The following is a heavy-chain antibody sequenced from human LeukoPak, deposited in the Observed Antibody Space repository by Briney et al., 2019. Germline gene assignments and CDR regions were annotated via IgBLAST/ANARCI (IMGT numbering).Heavy chain of an antibody. Sequence: SETLSLTCAVYGGSFSGYYWSWIRQPPGKGLEWIGEINHSGSTNYNPSLKSRVTISVDTSNNQFSLKLTSVTAADTAVYFCARGAYGSRNSNWFDPWGQGTLVTVSS. J-gene: IGHJ5*02. CDR3: ARGAYGSRNSNWFDP. D-gene: IGHD3-10*01. V-gene: IGHV4-34*01. CDR2: INHSGST. CDR1: GGSFSGYY.